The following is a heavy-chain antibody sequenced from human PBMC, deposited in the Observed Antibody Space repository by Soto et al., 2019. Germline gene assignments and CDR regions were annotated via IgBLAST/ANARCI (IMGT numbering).Heavy chain of an antibody. CDR2: IYSGGST. D-gene: IGHD2-15*01. Sequence: EVQLVESGGGLVQPGGSLRLSCAASGFTVSSNYMSWVRQAPGKGLEWVSVIYSGGSTYYADSVKGRFTISRHNSKNTLELQMNSLRGEDTAVEYFAKDRAGGCSGGSCYSAHYYYMDVWGKGTTVTVSS. V-gene: IGHV3-53*04. CDR3: AKDRAGGCSGGSCYSAHYYYMDV. CDR1: GFTVSSNY. J-gene: IGHJ6*03.